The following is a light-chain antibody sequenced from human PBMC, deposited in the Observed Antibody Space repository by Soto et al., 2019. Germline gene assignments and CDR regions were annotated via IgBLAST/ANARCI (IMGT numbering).Light chain of an antibody. Sequence: QSALTQPASVSGSPGQSSTISCTGTSRDVGSYNYVSWYQQRPGKAPRLMIYDVSDRPSGISIRFSGSKSGNTASLTISGLQAEDEADYFCSSYTSSSTVVFGGGTKVTVL. CDR3: SSYTSSSTVV. J-gene: IGLJ3*02. V-gene: IGLV2-14*01. CDR1: SRDVGSYNY. CDR2: DVS.